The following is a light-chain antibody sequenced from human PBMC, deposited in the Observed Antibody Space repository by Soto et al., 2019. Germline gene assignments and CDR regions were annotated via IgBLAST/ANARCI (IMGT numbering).Light chain of an antibody. CDR3: QQYGSSPPWT. V-gene: IGKV3-20*01. J-gene: IGKJ1*01. Sequence: EIVLTQSPGTLSLSPGERATLSCRASQSVSSSYLAWYQQKPGQAPRLLIYGASSRATGIPDRFSGSGSGTAFTPTISRLEPEDFAVYSCQQYGSSPPWTFGQGTTADIK. CDR2: GAS. CDR1: QSVSSSY.